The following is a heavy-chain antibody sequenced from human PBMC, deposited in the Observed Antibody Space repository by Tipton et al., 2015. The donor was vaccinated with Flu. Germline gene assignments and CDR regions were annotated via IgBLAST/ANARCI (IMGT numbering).Heavy chain of an antibody. V-gene: IGHV4-34*01. CDR2: INHSGST. CDR1: GGSFSGYY. J-gene: IGHJ4*02. Sequence: TLSLTCAVYGGSFSGYYWSWSRQPPGKGLEWIGEINHSGSTNYNTSLKSRVTISVDTSKNQFSLKLSPVTAADTAVYYCSRDRGYSDFWSGYYTRYFDYWGQGTLVTVSS. D-gene: IGHD3-3*01. CDR3: SRDRGYSDFWSGYYTRYFDY.